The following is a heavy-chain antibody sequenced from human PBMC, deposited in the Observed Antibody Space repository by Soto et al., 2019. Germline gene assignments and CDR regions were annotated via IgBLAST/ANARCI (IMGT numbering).Heavy chain of an antibody. CDR2: IKQDGSEK. CDR1: GFTFSSYW. V-gene: IGHV3-7*03. J-gene: IGHJ6*02. Sequence: PGGSLSRSCAASGFTFSSYWMSWVRQAPGKGLEWVANIKQDGSEKYYVDSVKGRFTISRDNAKNSLYLQMNSLRAEDTAVYYCARVGCSSTSCYDYYYYYYGMDVWGQGTTVTVS. CDR3: ARVGCSSTSCYDYYYYYYGMDV. D-gene: IGHD2-2*01.